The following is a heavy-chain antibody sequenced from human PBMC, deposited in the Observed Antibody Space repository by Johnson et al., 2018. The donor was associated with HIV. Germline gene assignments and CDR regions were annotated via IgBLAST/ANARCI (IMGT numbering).Heavy chain of an antibody. D-gene: IGHD5-12*01. CDR1: GFTFSSYG. CDR2: IWHDGRDV. CDR3: AKDQHGPLVPTVMRDDAFDI. J-gene: IGHJ3*02. Sequence: QVQLVESGGGVVQPGTSLRLSCAASGFTFSSYGIHWVRQAPGKGLEWVAFIWHDGRDVSYADSVKGRFTVSRDNSKNAVYLQMNSLGAGDTAVYYCAKDQHGPLVPTVMRDDAFDIWGQGTMVTVSS. V-gene: IGHV3-33*03.